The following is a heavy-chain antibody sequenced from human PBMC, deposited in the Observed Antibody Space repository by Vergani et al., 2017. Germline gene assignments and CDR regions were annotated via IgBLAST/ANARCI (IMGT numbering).Heavy chain of an antibody. Sequence: EVQLVESGGGLVQPGRSLRLSCTASGFTFGDYAMSWFRQAPGKGLEWVGFIRSKAYGGTTEYAASVKGRFTISRDNSKNTLYLQMNSLRAEDTAVYYCAKSQYCSSTSCYFWPDAFDIWGQGTMVTVSS. CDR1: GFTFGDYA. CDR2: IRSKAYGGTT. V-gene: IGHV3-49*03. D-gene: IGHD2-2*01. CDR3: AKSQYCSSTSCYFWPDAFDI. J-gene: IGHJ3*02.